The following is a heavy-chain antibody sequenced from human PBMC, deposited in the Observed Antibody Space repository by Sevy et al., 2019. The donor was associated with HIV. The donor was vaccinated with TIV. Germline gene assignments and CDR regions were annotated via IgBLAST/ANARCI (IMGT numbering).Heavy chain of an antibody. CDR2: ISAYNGNT. Sequence: ASVKVSCEASGYTFTSYGISWVRQAPGQGLEWMGWISAYNGNTNYAQKLQGRVTMTTDTSTSTAYMELRSLRSDDTAVYYCAREIVYYYDSSGQDAFDIWGQRTMVTVSS. V-gene: IGHV1-18*04. J-gene: IGHJ3*02. CDR1: GYTFTSYG. CDR3: AREIVYYYDSSGQDAFDI. D-gene: IGHD3-22*01.